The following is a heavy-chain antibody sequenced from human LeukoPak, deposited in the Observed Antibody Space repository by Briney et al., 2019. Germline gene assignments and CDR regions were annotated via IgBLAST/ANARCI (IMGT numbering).Heavy chain of an antibody. CDR3: ARGNRPHYFDY. Sequence: GGSLRLSCAASGFTFSSYGMHWVRQAPGKGLEWVAVIWYDGSNNNYADSVKGRFTISRDNSKNTLYLQMYSLRAEDTAVYYCARGNRPHYFDYWGQGTLVTVSS. J-gene: IGHJ4*02. V-gene: IGHV3-33*01. CDR2: IWYDGSNN. CDR1: GFTFSSYG. D-gene: IGHD1-14*01.